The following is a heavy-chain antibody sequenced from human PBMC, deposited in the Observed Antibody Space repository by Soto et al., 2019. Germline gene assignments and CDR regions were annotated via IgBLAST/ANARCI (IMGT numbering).Heavy chain of an antibody. V-gene: IGHV4-39*07. CDR1: VGSISSSSYY. J-gene: IGHJ6*01. CDR3: ARGEDAFFYYGLDV. Sequence: SETLSLTCTVSVGSISSSSYYWGWIRQPPGKRLEWIGSIYYSGSTYYNPSLKSRVTISVDTSKNQFSLKLTSVTAADTAVYYCARGEDAFFYYGLDVWGQGITVTVSS. CDR2: IYYSGST.